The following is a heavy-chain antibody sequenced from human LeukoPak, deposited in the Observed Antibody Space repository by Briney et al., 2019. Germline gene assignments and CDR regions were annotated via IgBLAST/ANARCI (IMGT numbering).Heavy chain of an antibody. V-gene: IGHV1-2*02. CDR1: GYSFTGCY. CDR2: INPNSGGT. J-gene: IGHJ5*02. Sequence: ASVKVSCKASGYSFTGCYMHWVRQAPGQGLEWMGWINPNSGGTNYAQKFQGRVTMTRDTSISTAYMELSRLRSDDTAVYYCARDRPGIFDFDHWGQGTLVTVSS. CDR3: ARDRPGIFDFDH.